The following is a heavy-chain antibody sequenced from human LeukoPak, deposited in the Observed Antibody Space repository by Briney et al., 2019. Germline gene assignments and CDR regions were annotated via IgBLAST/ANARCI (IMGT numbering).Heavy chain of an antibody. Sequence: PSETLSLTCTVSGGSISSYCWSWIRQPPGKGLEWIGYIYYSGSTNYNPSLKSRVTISVDTSKNQFSLKLSSVTAADTAVYYCARAPPSIAAAGTADYYYYYGMDVWGQGTTVTVSS. V-gene: IGHV4-59*01. CDR1: GGSISSYC. J-gene: IGHJ6*02. CDR3: ARAPPSIAAAGTADYYYYYGMDV. D-gene: IGHD6-13*01. CDR2: IYYSGST.